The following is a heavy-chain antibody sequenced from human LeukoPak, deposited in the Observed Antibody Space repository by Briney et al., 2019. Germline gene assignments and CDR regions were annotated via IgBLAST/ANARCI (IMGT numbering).Heavy chain of an antibody. J-gene: IGHJ4*02. Sequence: GSLRLSCAASGFTLSRYSMNWVRQAPGKGLEWVSSISSGSSYIYYADSVKGRFTISRDNAKNSLYLQMNSLRAEDTAVYYCARGSRGWPDYWGQGTLVTVSS. V-gene: IGHV3-21*01. D-gene: IGHD6-19*01. CDR1: GFTLSRYS. CDR2: ISSGSSYI. CDR3: ARGSRGWPDY.